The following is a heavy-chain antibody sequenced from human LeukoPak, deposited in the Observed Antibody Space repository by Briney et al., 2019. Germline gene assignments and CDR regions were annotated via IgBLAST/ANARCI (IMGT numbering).Heavy chain of an antibody. J-gene: IGHJ4*02. D-gene: IGHD6-13*01. CDR3: AKDRLVHDS. V-gene: IGHV3-23*01. CDR2: IRDSGGKT. CDR1: GFTFRNSA. Sequence: GRSLRLSCAASGFTFRNSAMSWVPQAPGKGPKWVSAIRDSGGKTYYSDSVKGRFTISRDNSKNTLYLQMNSLRGDDTAVYYCAKDRLVHDSWGQGTLVTVSS.